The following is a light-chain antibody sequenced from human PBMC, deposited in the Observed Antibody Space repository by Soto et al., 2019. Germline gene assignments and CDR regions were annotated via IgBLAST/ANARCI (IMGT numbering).Light chain of an antibody. J-gene: IGKJ1*01. CDR2: GAS. Sequence: EILITQSPGTLSVSPGERATLSCRASQSVSSDLAWYHQTNGQAPRLLIYGASTRDTGIPARFSGSRSGTDFTLTISRLEPEDFAVYYCQHYGSSARTFGQGTKVDIK. CDR3: QHYGSSART. CDR1: QSVSSD. V-gene: IGKV3-20*01.